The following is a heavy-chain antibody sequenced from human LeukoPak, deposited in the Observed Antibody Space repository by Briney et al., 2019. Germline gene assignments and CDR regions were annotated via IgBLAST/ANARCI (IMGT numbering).Heavy chain of an antibody. Sequence: ASVKVSCTASGYTFTDYFIHWVRQAPGQGLEWMGWINPNIGDASYAQKFQDRVTITRDRSINTAYMELSRLTPDDTAVYYCARMALDGGDSIGFDSWGQGTLVTVSS. CDR3: ARMALDGGDSIGFDS. CDR1: GYTFTDYF. CDR2: INPNIGDA. V-gene: IGHV1-2*02. D-gene: IGHD2-21*02. J-gene: IGHJ5*01.